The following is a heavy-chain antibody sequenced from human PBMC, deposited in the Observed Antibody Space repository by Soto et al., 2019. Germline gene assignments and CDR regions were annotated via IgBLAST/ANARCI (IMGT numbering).Heavy chain of an antibody. Sequence: PSETLSLTCTASGGSISSYSWSWIRQPAGKGLEWIGRIYTSGSTNYNPSLKSRVTMSVDTSKNQFSLKLSSVTAADTAVYYCARDRIPSARSGFDPWGQGTLVTVSS. CDR2: IYTSGST. V-gene: IGHV4-4*07. CDR1: GGSISSYS. J-gene: IGHJ5*02. D-gene: IGHD2-2*02. CDR3: ARDRIPSARSGFDP.